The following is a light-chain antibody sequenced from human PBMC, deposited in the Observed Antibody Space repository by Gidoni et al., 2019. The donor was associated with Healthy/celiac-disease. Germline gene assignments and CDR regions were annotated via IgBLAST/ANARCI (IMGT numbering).Light chain of an antibody. J-gene: IGKJ1*01. CDR2: GAS. V-gene: IGKV3-15*01. Sequence: RATLPCRASQSGSSNLAWYQQKPGQAPRLLIYGASTRATGIPARVSGSGSGTEFTLTISSLQSEDFAVYYCQQYNNWPPWTFXXXTKVEIK. CDR3: QQYNNWPPWT. CDR1: QSGSSN.